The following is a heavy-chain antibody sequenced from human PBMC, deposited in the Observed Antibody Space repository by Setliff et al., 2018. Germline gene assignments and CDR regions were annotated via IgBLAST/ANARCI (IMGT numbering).Heavy chain of an antibody. CDR1: GFTFSTYN. Sequence: LRLSCAASGFTFSTYNMNWVRQAPGKGLEWVSYISGSGGSTDYADSVKGRFTISRDNADNSLYLQMNSLTTDDTAVYFCAREKNTIVSGSGYHYYYLDVWGTGTAVTVSS. D-gene: IGHD1-26*01. J-gene: IGHJ6*03. CDR3: AREKNTIVSGSGYHYYYLDV. V-gene: IGHV3-21*05. CDR2: ISGSGGST.